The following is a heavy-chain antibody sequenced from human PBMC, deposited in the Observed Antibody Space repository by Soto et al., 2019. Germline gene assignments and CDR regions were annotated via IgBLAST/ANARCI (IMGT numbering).Heavy chain of an antibody. Sequence: GGSLRLSCAASGFTFSSYAMHWVRQAPGKGLEYVLAISSNGGSTYYANSVKGRFTISRDNSKNTLYLQMGSLRAEDMAVYYCARVGGSGSYYYYYMDVWGKGTTVTVSS. V-gene: IGHV3-64*01. J-gene: IGHJ6*03. CDR2: ISSNGGST. CDR3: ARVGGSGSYYYYYMDV. CDR1: GFTFSSYA. D-gene: IGHD3-10*01.